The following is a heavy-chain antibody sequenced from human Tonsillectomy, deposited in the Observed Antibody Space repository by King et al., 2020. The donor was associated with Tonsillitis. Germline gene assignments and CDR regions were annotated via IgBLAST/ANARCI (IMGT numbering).Heavy chain of an antibody. J-gene: IGHJ6*02. CDR3: AREAGVDIVATIQTYYYYYGMDV. CDR1: GYTFTSYG. CDR2: ISAYNGNT. D-gene: IGHD5-12*01. V-gene: IGHV1-18*01. Sequence: QLVQSGAEVKKPGASVKVSCKASGYTFTSYGISWVRQAPGQGLEWMGWISAYNGNTNYAQKLQGRVTMTTDTSTSTAYMELRSLRSDDTAVYYCAREAGVDIVATIQTYYYYYGMDVWGQGTTVTVSS.